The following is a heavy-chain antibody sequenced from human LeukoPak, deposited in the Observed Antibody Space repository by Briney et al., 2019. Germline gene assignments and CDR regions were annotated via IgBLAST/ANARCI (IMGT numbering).Heavy chain of an antibody. V-gene: IGHV4-39*01. CDR1: GGSISSSSYY. CDR2: TYYSGST. J-gene: IGHJ6*02. Sequence: PSETLSLTCTVSGGSISSSSYYWGWIRQPPGKGLEWLGRTYYSGSTYYNPSLKSRVTISVDTSKNQFSLKLSSVTAADTAVYYCAKYAIVVVPAAVPTYYYYGMDVWGQGTTVTVSS. D-gene: IGHD2-2*02. CDR3: AKYAIVVVPAAVPTYYYYGMDV.